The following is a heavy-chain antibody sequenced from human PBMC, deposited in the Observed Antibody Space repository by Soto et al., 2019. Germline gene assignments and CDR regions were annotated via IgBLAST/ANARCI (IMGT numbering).Heavy chain of an antibody. J-gene: IGHJ5*02. CDR2: ITPILGIS. CDR3: ALRYCSGDNCSWGWLDP. D-gene: IGHD2-15*01. V-gene: IGHV1-69*02. CDR1: GGTFTTYT. Sequence: QVQLVQSGAEVQKPGSSVKVSCKASGGTFTTYTMNWVRQAPGQGLEWMGRITPILGISNYAQRFKARVTITADKSTNTAYMDLSSLRSEDTAVYYCALRYCSGDNCSWGWLDPWGQGTLVTVSS.